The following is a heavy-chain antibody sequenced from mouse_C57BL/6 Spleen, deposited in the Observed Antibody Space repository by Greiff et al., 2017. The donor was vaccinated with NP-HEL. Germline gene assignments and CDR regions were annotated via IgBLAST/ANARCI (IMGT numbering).Heavy chain of an antibody. CDR3: VRQNYGSIMDY. Sequence: EVKVEESGGGLVQPKGSLKLSCAASGFSFNTYAMNWVRQAPGKGLEWVARIRSKSNNYATYYADSVKDRFTISRDDSESMLYLQMNNLKTEDTAMYYCVRQNYGSIMDYWGQGTSVTVSS. J-gene: IGHJ4*01. CDR1: GFSFNTYA. D-gene: IGHD1-1*01. V-gene: IGHV10-1*01. CDR2: IRSKSNNYAT.